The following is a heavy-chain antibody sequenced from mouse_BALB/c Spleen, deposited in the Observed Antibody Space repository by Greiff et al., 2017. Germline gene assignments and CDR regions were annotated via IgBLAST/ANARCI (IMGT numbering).Heavy chain of an antibody. D-gene: IGHD2-4*01. J-gene: IGHJ2*01. CDR3: AREGGYDYDGRVDY. CDR2: IWAGGST. V-gene: IGHV2-9*02. CDR1: GFSLTSYG. Sequence: VKLVESGPGLVAPSQSLSITCTVSGFSLTSYGVHWVRQPPGKGLEWLGVIWAGGSTNYNSALMSRLSISKDNSKSQVFLKMNSLQTDDTAMYYCAREGGYDYDGRVDYWGQGTTLTVSS.